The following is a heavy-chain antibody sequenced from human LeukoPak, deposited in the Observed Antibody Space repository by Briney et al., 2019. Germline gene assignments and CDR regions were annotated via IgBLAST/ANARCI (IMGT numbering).Heavy chain of an antibody. V-gene: IGHV1-69*04. D-gene: IGHD2-15*01. CDR1: GGTFSSYA. J-gene: IGHJ3*02. CDR3: ARGTGSEAFDI. Sequence: SVKVSCKASGGTFSSYAISWVRQAPGQGLEWMGRIIPILGIANYAQRFQGRVTITADKSTSTAYMEQSGLRSEDTAVYYCARGTGSEAFDIWGPGTMVTVSS. CDR2: IIPILGIA.